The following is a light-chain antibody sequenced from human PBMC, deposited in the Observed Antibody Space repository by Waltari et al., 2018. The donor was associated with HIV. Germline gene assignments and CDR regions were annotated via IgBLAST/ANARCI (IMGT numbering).Light chain of an antibody. Sequence: EIVWAQSPATLSLSPGGRATPSCRASQSVSSYLAWSQQKPGQAPRLLIYDASNRPTGTPARFSGSGSGTVFTLTISSLEPEDFAVYYCQQRSNWPLTFGPGTKVDIK. CDR1: QSVSSY. CDR2: DAS. V-gene: IGKV3-11*01. CDR3: QQRSNWPLT. J-gene: IGKJ3*01.